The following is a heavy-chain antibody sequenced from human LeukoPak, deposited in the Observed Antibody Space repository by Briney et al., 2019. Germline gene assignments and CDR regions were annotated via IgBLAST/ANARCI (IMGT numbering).Heavy chain of an antibody. CDR3: AKSPYSSGWVPSYFDY. CDR2: ISFDGSNK. CDR1: GFTFSSYG. Sequence: GGSLRLSCAASGFTFSSYGMHWVRQAPGKGLEWVALISFDGSNKYTPDSVKGRFTISRDNSKNTLYLQMNSLRAEDTAVYYCAKSPYSSGWVPSYFDYWGQGTLVTVSS. J-gene: IGHJ4*02. V-gene: IGHV3-30*18. D-gene: IGHD6-19*01.